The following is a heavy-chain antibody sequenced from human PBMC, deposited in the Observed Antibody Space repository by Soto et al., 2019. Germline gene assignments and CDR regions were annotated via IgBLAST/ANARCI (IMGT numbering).Heavy chain of an antibody. CDR2: ISSSSSYI. D-gene: IGHD3-3*01. V-gene: IGHV3-21*01. Sequence: EVQLVESGGGLVKPGGSLRLSCAASGFTFSSYSMNWVRQAPGKGLEWVSSISSSSSYIYYADSVKGRFTISRDNAKNLLYLQMNSLPAEATAVYYCARDGTREYYDCWSGYFPPFDYWGQGTLVTVSS. CDR1: GFTFSSYS. CDR3: ARDGTREYYDCWSGYFPPFDY. J-gene: IGHJ4*02.